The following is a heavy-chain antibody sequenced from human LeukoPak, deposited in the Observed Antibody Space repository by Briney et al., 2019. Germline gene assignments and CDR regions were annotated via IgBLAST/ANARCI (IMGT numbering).Heavy chain of an antibody. CDR3: ARRYSSYCFDY. J-gene: IGHJ4*02. D-gene: IGHD6-6*01. CDR2: INPSGST. V-gene: IGHV4-34*01. Sequence: PSETLSLTCAVYGGSFSGYYWNWTRQPPGKGLEWIGEINPSGSTNYSPSLKSRVTISLDTSKNQLSLKLTSVIAADTAVYYCARRYSSYCFDYWGQGTLVTVSS. CDR1: GGSFSGYY.